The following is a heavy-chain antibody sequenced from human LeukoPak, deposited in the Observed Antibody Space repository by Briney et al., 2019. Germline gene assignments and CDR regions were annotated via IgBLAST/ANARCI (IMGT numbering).Heavy chain of an antibody. CDR1: GYTFTSYG. Sequence: ASVKVSCKASGYTFTSYGISWVRQAPGQGLEWMGWISAYNGNTSYAQKLQGRVTMTTDTSTSTAYMELRSLRPEDTALYYCAKDISSGCSGGSCYRYFDYWGQGTLVTVSS. CDR3: AKDISSGCSGGSCYRYFDY. D-gene: IGHD2-15*01. V-gene: IGHV1-18*01. CDR2: ISAYNGNT. J-gene: IGHJ4*02.